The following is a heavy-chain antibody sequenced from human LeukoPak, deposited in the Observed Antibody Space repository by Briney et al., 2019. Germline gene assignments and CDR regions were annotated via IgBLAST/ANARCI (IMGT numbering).Heavy chain of an antibody. V-gene: IGHV1-8*01. CDR1: GYTFTSYD. J-gene: IGHJ6*02. Sequence: GASVKVSCKASGYTFTSYDTNWVRQATGQGLEWMGWMNPNSGNTGYAQKFQGRVTMTRNTSISTAYMELSSLRSEDTAVYYCARGRPRSSSWYYYYYGMDVWGQGTTVTVSS. CDR3: ARGRPRSSSWYYYYYGMDV. D-gene: IGHD6-13*01. CDR2: MNPNSGNT.